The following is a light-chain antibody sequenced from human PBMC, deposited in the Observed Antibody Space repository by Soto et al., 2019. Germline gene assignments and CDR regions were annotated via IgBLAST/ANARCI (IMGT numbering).Light chain of an antibody. CDR3: QQYYSTPLT. CDR1: QSVLYSSNNKNY. CDR2: WAS. V-gene: IGKV4-1*01. J-gene: IGKJ4*01. Sequence: DIVMTQSPDSLAVSLGERATINCKSSQSVLYSSNNKNYLAWYQQKPGQPPKLLIYWASTRESGVTDRVSGSGSGTDFTLTISSLQSEAVAVYYCQQYYSTPLTFGGGTKVEIK.